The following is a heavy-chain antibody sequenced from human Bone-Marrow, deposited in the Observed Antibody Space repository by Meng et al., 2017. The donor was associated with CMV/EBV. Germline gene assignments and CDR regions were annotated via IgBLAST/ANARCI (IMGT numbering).Heavy chain of an antibody. CDR1: RYTFTSYA. CDR3: ARGEYYDFGNWFDP. J-gene: IGHJ5*02. Sequence: ASVKVSCKASRYTFTSYAMNWVRQAPGQGLEWMGWINTNTGNPTYAQGFTGRFVFSLDTSVSTAYLQICSLKAEDTAVYYCARGEYYDFGNWFDPWGQGTLATFSS. D-gene: IGHD3-3*01. V-gene: IGHV7-4-1*01. CDR2: INTNTGNP.